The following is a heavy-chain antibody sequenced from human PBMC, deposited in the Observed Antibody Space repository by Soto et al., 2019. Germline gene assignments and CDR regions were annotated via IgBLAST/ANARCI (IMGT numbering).Heavy chain of an antibody. CDR1: GYTFSSYW. V-gene: IGHV5-51*01. D-gene: IGHD3-10*01. CDR3: ARWTSDYYGSGSHFDY. Sequence: GESLKISCQGSGYTFSSYWIAWVRQMPGKGLEWMGIIFPRDFDTRYSPSFQGHVTISVDKSINTAYLQWTSLRASDTAVYYCARWTSDYYGSGSHFDYWGQGTLVTVSS. CDR2: IFPRDFDT. J-gene: IGHJ4*02.